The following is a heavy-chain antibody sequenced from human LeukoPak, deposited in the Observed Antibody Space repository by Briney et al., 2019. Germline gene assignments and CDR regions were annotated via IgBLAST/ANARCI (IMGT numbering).Heavy chain of an antibody. CDR3: ERVGNCTTTSCPHFDY. J-gene: IGHJ4*02. D-gene: IGHD2-2*03. CDR2: IYSDGST. Sequence: GGSLRLSCAASGCIVSSYYMGWVRQAPEKGLEWVSVIYSDGSTYYADSVKGRFTISRDNSKNTLYLQVNSLRAEDTAVYYCERVGNCTTTSCPHFDYWGQGTLVTVSS. V-gene: IGHV3-53*01. CDR1: GCIVSSYY.